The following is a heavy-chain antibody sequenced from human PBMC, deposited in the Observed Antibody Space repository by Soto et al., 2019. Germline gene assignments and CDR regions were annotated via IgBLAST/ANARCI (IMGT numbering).Heavy chain of an antibody. CDR1: GYTFISYA. CDR3: ARGQAAAGTNWFDP. V-gene: IGHV1-8*01. J-gene: IGHJ5*02. Sequence: QVQLVQSGAEVKKPGASVKVSCKASGYTFISYAINWVRQATGQGLEWMGWMNPNSGNTGYAQKFQGRVTMTRSTSISTAYMELSSLRSEDTAVYYGARGQAAAGTNWFDPWGQGTLVTVSS. CDR2: MNPNSGNT. D-gene: IGHD6-13*01.